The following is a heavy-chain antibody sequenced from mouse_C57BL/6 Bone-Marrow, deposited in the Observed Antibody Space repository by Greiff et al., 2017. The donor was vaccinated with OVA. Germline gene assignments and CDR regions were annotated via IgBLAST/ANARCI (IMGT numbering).Heavy chain of an antibody. D-gene: IGHD1-1*01. J-gene: IGHJ1*03. V-gene: IGHV1-15*01. CDR1: GYTFTDYE. CDR3: TRGDYGSSYGWYFEV. CDR2: IDPETGGT. Sequence: QVQLQQSGAELVRPGASVTLSCKASGYTFTDYEMHWVKQTPVHGLEWIGAIDPETGGTAYNQKLKGKAILNEDKSSSTAYMELRSLTSEDSAVYYCTRGDYGSSYGWYFEVWGTGTTVTVSS.